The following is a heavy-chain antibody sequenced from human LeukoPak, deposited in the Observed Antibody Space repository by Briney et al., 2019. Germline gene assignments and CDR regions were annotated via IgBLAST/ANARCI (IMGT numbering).Heavy chain of an antibody. D-gene: IGHD5-24*01. CDR1: GFTFSRVG. V-gene: IGHV3-33*06. Sequence: PGGSLRLSCAASGFTFSRVGMQWVRQTPDKGLEWVALIYYDGSLKYYGDSVKGRFTISRDNSKDTLYLQMNSLRVDDTAMYYCAKGGDGYNSIDYWGQGTLVTVSS. CDR2: IYYDGSLK. CDR3: AKGGDGYNSIDY. J-gene: IGHJ4*02.